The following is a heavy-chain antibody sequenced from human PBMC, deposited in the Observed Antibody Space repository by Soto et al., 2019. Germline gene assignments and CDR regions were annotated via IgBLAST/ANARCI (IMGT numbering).Heavy chain of an antibody. V-gene: IGHV2-5*01. CDR3: AYRVGSRGSFDY. CDR2: IYWNDDK. J-gene: IGHJ4*02. CDR1: GFSLTTSGVS. D-gene: IGHD6-25*01. Sequence: QITLKESGPTLVKPTQTLTLTCTFSGFSLTTSGVSVGWIRQPPGKALEWLASIYWNDDKRYSPSLKSRLTLTKDNSIKQVVLTMTNMDPVDTATYYCAYRVGSRGSFDYWGQGTLVTVSS.